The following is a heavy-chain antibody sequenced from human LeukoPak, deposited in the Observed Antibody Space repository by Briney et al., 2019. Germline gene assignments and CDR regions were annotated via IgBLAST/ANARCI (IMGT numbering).Heavy chain of an antibody. V-gene: IGHV4-59*01. CDR3: ARGLGSYGSRQDF. CDR2: IYYSGST. D-gene: IGHD5-18*01. Sequence: SETLSLTCTVSGGSINSYYWSWIRQPPGKGLEWIGYIYYSGSTNYNPSLKSRVTISVDTSKNQFSLRLSSATAADTAVYYCARGLGSYGSRQDFWGQGTLVTVSS. CDR1: GGSINSYY. J-gene: IGHJ4*02.